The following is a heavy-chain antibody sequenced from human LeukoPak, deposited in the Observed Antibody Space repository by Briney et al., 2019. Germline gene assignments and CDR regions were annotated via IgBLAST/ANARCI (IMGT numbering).Heavy chain of an antibody. CDR3: AREDTGSLGIDY. J-gene: IGHJ4*02. V-gene: IGHV1-69*06. CDR1: GGTFTNYA. Sequence: SVKVSCKASGGTFTNYAITWVRQAPGQGLEWMGGIIPVFNTADYAHKLRGRVTITADKSTNTVYLELSSLRSEDTAVYYCAREDTGSLGIDYWGQGTLVTVSS. CDR2: IIPVFNTA. D-gene: IGHD7-27*01.